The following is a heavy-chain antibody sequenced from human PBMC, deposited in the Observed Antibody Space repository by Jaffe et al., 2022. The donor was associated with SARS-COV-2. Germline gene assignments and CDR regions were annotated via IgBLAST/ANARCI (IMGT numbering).Heavy chain of an antibody. V-gene: IGHV3-7*01. CDR3: VRLAQGFSSGWFDS. Sequence: EVQLVESGGGLVQPGGSLRLSCGASGFTFSNYWMSWVRQAPGKGLEWVANIKQDGSNKNYVDSVKGRFTISRDNAKNSLYLQMNSLRVEDTAVYYCVRLAQGFSSGWFDSWGQGTLVTVSS. J-gene: IGHJ5*01. D-gene: IGHD6-19*01. CDR1: GFTFSNYW. CDR2: IKQDGSNK.